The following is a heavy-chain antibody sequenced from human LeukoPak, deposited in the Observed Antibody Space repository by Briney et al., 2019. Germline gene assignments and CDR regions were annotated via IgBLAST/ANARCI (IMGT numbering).Heavy chain of an antibody. CDR3: SGRGTYYYFDY. J-gene: IGHJ4*02. CDR2: ISGSNGNT. CDR1: GYTFTRYG. D-gene: IGHD1-26*01. V-gene: IGHV1-18*01. Sequence: ASVKVSCKAFGYTFTRYGVSWVRQAPGQGLEWIGWISGSNGNTNYAQNFQGRVTMTTDSSTSTAYMELRSLRSDDTAVYVRSGRGTYYYFDYWGQGTLVTVSS.